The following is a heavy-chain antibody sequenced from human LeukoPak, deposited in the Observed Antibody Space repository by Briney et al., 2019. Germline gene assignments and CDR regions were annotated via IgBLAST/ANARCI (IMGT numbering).Heavy chain of an antibody. CDR3: ARRPYSTGWYVDY. D-gene: IGHD6-19*01. Sequence: PGGSLRLSCAASGFTFSRYNMNWVRQAPGKGLEWVSYISSSSSTIYYADSVKGRFTISRDNAKNSLYLQMNSLRAEDTAVYYCARRPYSTGWYVDYWGQGTLVTVSS. V-gene: IGHV3-48*01. CDR1: GFTFSRYN. J-gene: IGHJ4*02. CDR2: ISSSSSTI.